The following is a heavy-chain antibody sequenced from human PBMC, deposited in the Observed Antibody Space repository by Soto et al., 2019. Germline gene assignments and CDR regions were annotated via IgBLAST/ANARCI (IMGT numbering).Heavy chain of an antibody. CDR2: ISAYNGNT. J-gene: IGHJ6*02. D-gene: IGHD3-16*01. V-gene: IGHV1-18*01. CDR1: GYTFTSYG. Sequence: APVKVSCKASGYTFTSYGISWVRQVPGQGLEWMGWISAYNGNTNYAQKLQGRVTMTADTSTRTVYMQLRSLKSDDTAVYYCARGGYYDNVWGKLSHYGLDVWGQGTSVTVS. CDR3: ARGGYYDNVWGKLSHYGLDV.